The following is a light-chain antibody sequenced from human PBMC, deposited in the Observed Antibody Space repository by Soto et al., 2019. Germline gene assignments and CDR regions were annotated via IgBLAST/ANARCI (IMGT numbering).Light chain of an antibody. J-gene: IGLJ3*02. CDR1: SSNIGANYD. CDR2: GNN. Sequence: QSVLTQPPSVSGAPGQRVTISCTGSSSNIGANYDVHWHQQLPGTAPKLLIYGNNNRPSGVPDRFSGSKSVNTASLTISGLRAEDEADYFCCSFAGRKTWVFGGGTKLTVL. CDR3: CSFAGRKTWV. V-gene: IGLV1-40*01.